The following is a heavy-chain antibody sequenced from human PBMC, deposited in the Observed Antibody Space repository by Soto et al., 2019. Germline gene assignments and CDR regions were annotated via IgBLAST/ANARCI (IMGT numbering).Heavy chain of an antibody. Sequence: QLQLQESGSGLVKPSQTLSLTCAVSGGSISSGGYSWSWIRQPPGKGLEWIGYIYHSGSTYYNPSLKSRVTXXVXRXXTQFSLKLSSVTAADTAVYYCARERRLGKRYAFDIWGQGTMVTVSS. CDR1: GGSISSGGYS. CDR3: ARERRLGKRYAFDI. V-gene: IGHV4-30-2*01. D-gene: IGHD3-16*01. J-gene: IGHJ3*02. CDR2: IYHSGST.